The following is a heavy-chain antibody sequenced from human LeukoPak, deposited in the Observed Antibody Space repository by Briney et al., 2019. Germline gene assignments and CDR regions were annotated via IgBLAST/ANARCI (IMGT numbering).Heavy chain of an antibody. Sequence: GGSLRLSCAASGFTFSNYWMSWVRQAPGKGLEWVANIKQDESEKYYVDSVKGRFTISRDNAKSSLYLQMNSLRAEDTAVYYCARALDSSSSRYQAFEEWGQGTLVTVSS. CDR3: ARALDSSSSRYQAFEE. CDR1: GFTFSNYW. J-gene: IGHJ4*02. D-gene: IGHD2-2*01. V-gene: IGHV3-7*01. CDR2: IKQDESEK.